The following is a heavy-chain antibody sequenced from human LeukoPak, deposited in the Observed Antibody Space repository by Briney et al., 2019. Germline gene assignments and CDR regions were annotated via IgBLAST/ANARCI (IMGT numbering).Heavy chain of an antibody. Sequence: SETLSLTRTVSGGSISNYYWSWMRQPPGKGLQWIGYIYYTGSTSYSPSLNSRATISVETSKTQCSLKLSSVTAADTAVYYCARKSSSWLDYWGQGTLVTVSS. J-gene: IGHJ4*02. CDR1: GGSISNYY. CDR2: IYYTGST. D-gene: IGHD6-13*01. V-gene: IGHV4-59*01. CDR3: ARKSSSWLDY.